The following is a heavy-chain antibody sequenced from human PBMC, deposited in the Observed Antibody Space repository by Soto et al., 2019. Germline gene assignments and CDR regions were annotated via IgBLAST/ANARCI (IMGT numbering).Heavy chain of an antibody. CDR3: ATIPRRGYSYGIDY. V-gene: IGHV4-31*03. J-gene: IGHJ4*02. Sequence: QVQLQESGPGLVKPSQTLSLTCSVSGGSISSGTSYWTWIRQHPGEGLEWIGHIYFTGATYSNPSRRSRLTMSVETSKNQFSLELTSVTAADTATYYCATIPRRGYSYGIDYWGQGTLVTVSS. D-gene: IGHD2-21*02. CDR1: GGSISSGTSY. CDR2: IYFTGAT.